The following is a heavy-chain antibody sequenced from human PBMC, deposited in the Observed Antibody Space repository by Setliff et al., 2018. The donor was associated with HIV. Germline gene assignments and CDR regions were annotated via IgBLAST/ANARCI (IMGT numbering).Heavy chain of an antibody. J-gene: IGHJ6*03. Sequence: PSQTLSLTCAISGDTISSNSVSWNWIRQSPSRGLEWLGRTYYRSKWYNDYAVSVKSRMTLNPDTSKNQFSLQLNSVTPEDTAVYFCARGKVLTAVYYYYYMDVWGKGTTVTVSS. CDR1: GDTISSNSVS. V-gene: IGHV6-1*01. CDR3: ARGKVLTAVYYYYYMDV. CDR2: TYYRSKWYN. D-gene: IGHD3-16*01.